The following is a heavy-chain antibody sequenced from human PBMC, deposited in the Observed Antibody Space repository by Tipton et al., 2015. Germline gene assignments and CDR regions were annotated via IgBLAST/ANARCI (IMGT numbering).Heavy chain of an antibody. J-gene: IGHJ4*02. CDR2: FFHSGNT. CDR1: GGSISSSSYY. CDR3: ARSRYTVTPDS. Sequence: LRLSCTVSGGSISSSSYYWAWIRQPPGKGLEWIGSFFHSGNTFHNPSLRSRVIISVDTSKNQFSLTVTSVTAADTAVYYCARSRYTVTPDSWGQGTLVTVSS. D-gene: IGHD4-17*01. V-gene: IGHV4-39*07.